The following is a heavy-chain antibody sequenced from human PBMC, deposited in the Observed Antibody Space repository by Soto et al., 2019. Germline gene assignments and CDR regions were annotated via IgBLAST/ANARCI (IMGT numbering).Heavy chain of an antibody. J-gene: IGHJ4*02. V-gene: IGHV3-23*01. CDR3: AKDTYYDSSGYFDY. D-gene: IGHD3-22*01. CDR2: ITDTGGDT. Sequence: EVQLLDSGGDLVQPGESLRLSCVASGITFGSRAMSWVRQVPGEGLEWVSSITDTGGDTKYADSVKGRFTISRDISKNILYLQMNSLCAEDTALYYCAKDTYYDSSGYFDYWGQGTLVTVSS. CDR1: GITFGSRA.